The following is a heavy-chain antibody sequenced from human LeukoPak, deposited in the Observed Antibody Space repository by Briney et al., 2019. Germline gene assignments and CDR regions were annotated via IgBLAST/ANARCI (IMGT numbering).Heavy chain of an antibody. CDR3: AKDTTTVTTVAPFDY. D-gene: IGHD4-17*01. V-gene: IGHV1-2*06. J-gene: IGHJ4*02. CDR2: INPNSGGT. Sequence: ASVKVSCKASGYTFTGYYMHWVRQAPGQGLEWMGRINPNSGGTNYAQKFQGRVTMTRDTSISTAYMELSRLRSDDTAVYYCAKDTTTVTTVAPFDYWGQGTLVTVSS. CDR1: GYTFTGYY.